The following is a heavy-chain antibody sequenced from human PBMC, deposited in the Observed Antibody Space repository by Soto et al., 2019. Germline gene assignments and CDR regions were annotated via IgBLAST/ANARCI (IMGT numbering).Heavy chain of an antibody. V-gene: IGHV3-7*01. Sequence: EVQLVESGGGLVQPGGSLRLSCAASGFTFSSYWMSWVRQAPGKGLEWVANIKQDGSEDYFVDSVKGRFTISRDNAKSSLYLEMNSLGAEEPAMYYCARALITIFGVVADPSFDYWGQGTLVTVSS. CDR1: GFTFSSYW. CDR3: ARALITIFGVVADPSFDY. CDR2: IKQDGSED. J-gene: IGHJ4*02. D-gene: IGHD3-3*01.